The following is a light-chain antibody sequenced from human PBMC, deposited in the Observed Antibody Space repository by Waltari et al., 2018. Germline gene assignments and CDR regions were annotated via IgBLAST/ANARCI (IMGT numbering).Light chain of an antibody. CDR1: STDLGSSTL. V-gene: IGLV2-23*01. CDR3: FSYADGRSLV. CDR2: EGT. Sequence: QSALTQPASVSGSPGQSITISCTGSSTDLGSSTLVSWYQHHPDKDPKLLIYEGTERPSGISHRFSGSKSGNTASLPVSTPQAEDEAVYNCFSYADGRSLVFGGGTKLTVL. J-gene: IGLJ2*01.